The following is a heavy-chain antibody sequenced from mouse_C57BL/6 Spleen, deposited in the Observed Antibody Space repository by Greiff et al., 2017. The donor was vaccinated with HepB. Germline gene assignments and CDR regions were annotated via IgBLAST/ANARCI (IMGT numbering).Heavy chain of an antibody. J-gene: IGHJ3*01. V-gene: IGHV14-4*01. CDR3: TTSGYSNTWFAY. Sequence: EVKLQQSGAELVRPGASVKLSCTASGFNIKDDYMHWVKQRPEQGLEWIGWIDPENGDTEYASKFQGKATITADTSSNTAYLQLSSLTSEDTAVYYCTTSGYSNTWFAYWGQGTLVTVSA. CDR2: IDPENGDT. CDR1: GFNIKDDY. D-gene: IGHD2-5*01.